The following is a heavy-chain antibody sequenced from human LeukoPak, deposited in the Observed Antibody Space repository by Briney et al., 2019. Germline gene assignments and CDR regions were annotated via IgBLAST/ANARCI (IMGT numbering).Heavy chain of an antibody. D-gene: IGHD3-16*01. J-gene: IGHJ3*02. V-gene: IGHV3-21*04. CDR3: AKDGGGSSGAFDI. Sequence: GGSLRLSCAASGFTFSSYSMNWVRQAPGKGLEWVSSISSSSSYIYYADSVKGRFTISRDNAKNSLYLQMNSLRAEDTAVYYCAKDGGGSSGAFDIWGQGTRVTVSS. CDR1: GFTFSSYS. CDR2: ISSSSSYI.